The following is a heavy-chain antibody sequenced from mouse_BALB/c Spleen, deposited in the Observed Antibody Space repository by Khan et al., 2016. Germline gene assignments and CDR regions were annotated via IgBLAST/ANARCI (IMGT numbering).Heavy chain of an antibody. V-gene: IGHV4-2*02. CDR1: GFNFSRYW. J-gene: IGHJ4*01. CDR2: INPGSSTI. Sequence: EVKLLESGGGLVQPGGSLNLSCAASGFNFSRYWMNWARQAPGKGQEWIGEINPGSSTINYTPSLKDKFIISRDNAKNTLYLQMSKVRSEDTALYYCARLLRYAMDYWGQGTSVTVSS. CDR3: ARLLRYAMDY. D-gene: IGHD1-1*01.